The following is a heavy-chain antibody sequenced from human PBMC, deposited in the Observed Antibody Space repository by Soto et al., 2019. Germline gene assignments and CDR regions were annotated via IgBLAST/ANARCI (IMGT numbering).Heavy chain of an antibody. J-gene: IGHJ6*02. Sequence: QVQLVESGGGVVQPGRSLRLSCAASGFTFSSYGMHWVRQAPGKGLEWVAVIWYDGSNKYYADSVKGRFTISRDNSKNTLYLQMNSLRAEDTAVYYCARDRVEWEAYYYYYGMDVWGQGTTVTVSS. CDR2: IWYDGSNK. CDR3: ARDRVEWEAYYYYYGMDV. CDR1: GFTFSSYG. D-gene: IGHD1-26*01. V-gene: IGHV3-33*01.